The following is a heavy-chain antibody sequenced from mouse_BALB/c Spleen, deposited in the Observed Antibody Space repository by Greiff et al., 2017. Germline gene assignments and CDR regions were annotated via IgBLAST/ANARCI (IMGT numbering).Heavy chain of an antibody. J-gene: IGHJ2*01. D-gene: IGHD1-1*01. CDR1: GFTFSSYA. CDR2: ISSGGST. Sequence: EVQLVESGGGLVKPGGSLKLSCAASGFTFSSYAMSWVRQTPEKRLEWVASISSGGSTYYPDSVKGRFTISRDNARNILYLQMSSLRSEDTAMYYCARNYGSSPLYYFDYWGQGTTLTVSS. V-gene: IGHV5-6-5*01. CDR3: ARNYGSSPLYYFDY.